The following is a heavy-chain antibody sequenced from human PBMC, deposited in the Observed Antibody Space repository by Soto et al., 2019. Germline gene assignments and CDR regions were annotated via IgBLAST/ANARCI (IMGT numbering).Heavy chain of an antibody. J-gene: IGHJ6*02. Sequence: QVQLVQSGAEVKKPGSSVKVSCNASGGTFSSYAISWVRQAPGQGLEWMGGIIPISDTTNYAQKCHGRVTITSDESTSTAYMELRSLRSEDTAVYYCARSQGSSTSLEIYYYYYYGMDVWGQGTTVTVSS. V-gene: IGHV1-69*01. CDR3: ARSQGSSTSLEIYYYYYYGMDV. D-gene: IGHD2-2*01. CDR1: GGTFSSYA. CDR2: IIPISDTT.